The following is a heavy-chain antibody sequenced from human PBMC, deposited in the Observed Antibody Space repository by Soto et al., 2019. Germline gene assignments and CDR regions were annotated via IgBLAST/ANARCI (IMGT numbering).Heavy chain of an antibody. Sequence: PSETLSLTCTVSGGSISSYYWSWIRQPPGKGLEWIGYIYYSGITNYNPSLKSRVTISVDTSKNQFSQKLTSVTAADTAVYYCARDKITGLFDYWGQGTLVTVSS. D-gene: IGHD2-8*02. CDR1: GGSISSYY. V-gene: IGHV4-59*01. CDR3: ARDKITGLFDY. J-gene: IGHJ4*02. CDR2: IYYSGIT.